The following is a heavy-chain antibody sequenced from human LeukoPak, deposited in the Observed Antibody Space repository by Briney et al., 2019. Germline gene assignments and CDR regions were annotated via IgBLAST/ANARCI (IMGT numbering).Heavy chain of an antibody. J-gene: IGHJ3*02. CDR1: GYTFTSYD. CDR2: MNPNSGNT. Sequence: GASVKVSCKASGYTFTSYDINWVRQATGQGLEWMGWMNPNSGNTGYAQKFQGRVTITRNTSISTAYMELSSLRSEDTAVYYCARVGAGYYYDSSGYYYSPNAFDIWGQGTMVTVSS. CDR3: ARVGAGYYYDSSGYYYSPNAFDI. V-gene: IGHV1-8*03. D-gene: IGHD3-22*01.